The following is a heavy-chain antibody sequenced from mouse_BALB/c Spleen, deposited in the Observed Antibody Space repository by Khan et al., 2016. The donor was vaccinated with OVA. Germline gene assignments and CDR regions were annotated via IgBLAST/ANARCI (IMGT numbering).Heavy chain of an antibody. Sequence: QVQLQQSGAELAKPGASVKMSCTASGYTFTSYWMHWIKQRPGQGLEWIGYINPTSGYTDSNQKFKDKATLTADKSSSTAYMQLNSLTSDDSAVYYCARDRIDYWGQGTALTVSS. CDR1: GYTFTSYW. CDR3: ARDRIDY. CDR2: INPTSGYT. J-gene: IGHJ2*01. V-gene: IGHV1-7*01.